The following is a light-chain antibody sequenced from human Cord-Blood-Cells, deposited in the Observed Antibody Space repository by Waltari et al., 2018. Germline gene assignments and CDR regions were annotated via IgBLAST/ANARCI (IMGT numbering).Light chain of an antibody. CDR2: GKN. CDR3: NSRDSSGNHYV. CDR1: SLRSYY. V-gene: IGLV3-19*01. Sequence: SSELTQDPAVSVALGQTVRITCQGDSLRSYYASWYQQKPGHAPVLVIYGKNNRPSGIPYRFSGSSSGNTASLTITGAQAEDEADYYCNSRDSSGNHYVFGTGTKVTVL. J-gene: IGLJ1*01.